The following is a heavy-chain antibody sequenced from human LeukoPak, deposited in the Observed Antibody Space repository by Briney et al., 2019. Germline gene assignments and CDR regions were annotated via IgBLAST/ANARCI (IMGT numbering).Heavy chain of an antibody. CDR3: ARRLGRYYFDS. CDR2: IYYIGNT. V-gene: IGHV4-39*01. J-gene: IGHJ4*02. Sequence: SETLSFTCTVSGGSISSSSYYWGWIRQPPGKGLEWIGSIYYIGNTYYNPSLKSRVTISVDTSNNQFSLMLSSVTAADTAVFYCARRLGRYYFDSWGQGTLVTVSS. CDR1: GGSISSSSYY.